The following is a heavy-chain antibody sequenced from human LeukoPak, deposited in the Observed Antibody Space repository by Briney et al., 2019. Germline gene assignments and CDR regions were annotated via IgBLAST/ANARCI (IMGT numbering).Heavy chain of an antibody. D-gene: IGHD1-26*01. V-gene: IGHV1-18*01. CDR3: ARLAWELPFDY. CDR1: GYTFTSYG. J-gene: IGHJ4*02. CDR2: ISAYNGNT. Sequence: ASVKVSRTASGYTFTSYGISWVRQAPGQGLEWMGWISAYNGNTNYAQKLQGRVTMTTDTSTSTAYMELRSLRSDDTAVYYCARLAWELPFDYWGQGTLVTVSS.